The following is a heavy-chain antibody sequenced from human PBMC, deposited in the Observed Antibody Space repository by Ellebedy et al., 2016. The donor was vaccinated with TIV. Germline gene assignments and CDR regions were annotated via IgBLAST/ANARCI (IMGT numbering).Heavy chain of an antibody. J-gene: IGHJ3*02. CDR3: SRDPVGVGPAFDI. V-gene: IGHV3-23*01. CDR1: GLTFSSHA. CDR2: ISGSSGNT. D-gene: IGHD4-23*01. Sequence: GESLKISCAASGLTFSSHAMSWVRQAPGKGLEWVSSISGSSGNTYYADSVKGRVTISRDNSKDTLYLQVNSLRAEDTAVYYCSRDPVGVGPAFDIWGQGTMVTVSS.